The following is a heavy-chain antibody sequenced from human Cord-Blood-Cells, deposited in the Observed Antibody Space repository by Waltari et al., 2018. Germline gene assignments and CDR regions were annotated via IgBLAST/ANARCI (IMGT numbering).Heavy chain of an antibody. CDR1: GGSISSGDYS. D-gene: IGHD6-13*01. V-gene: IGHV4-30-4*08. CDR3: ARGRIAAAGTSRDDYYYYYGMDV. J-gene: IGHJ6*02. CDR2: IYYSGST. Sequence: QVQLQESGPGLVKPSQTLSLTCTVSGGSISSGDYSWSWIRQPPGKGLEWIGYIYYSGSTYYNPSLKSRVTISVDTSKNQFSLKLSSVTAADTAVYYCARGRIAAAGTSRDDYYYYYGMDVWGQGTTVTVSS.